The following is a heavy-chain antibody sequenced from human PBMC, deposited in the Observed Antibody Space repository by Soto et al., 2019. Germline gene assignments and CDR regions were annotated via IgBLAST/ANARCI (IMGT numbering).Heavy chain of an antibody. V-gene: IGHV1-69*01. CDR3: ARDRDYYGSGNYYNRIDF. CDR2: IIPLFGTP. J-gene: IGHJ4*02. CDR1: GGIFSTYA. D-gene: IGHD3-10*01. Sequence: QVQLVQSGAEVKKPGSSVKVSCKASGGIFSTYAISWLRQAPGQGLEWMGGIIPLFGTPNYAQRFQGRVTSPADESTSTAYMELSRLRSEDTAVYYCARDRDYYGSGNYYNRIDFWGQGTLGTVSS.